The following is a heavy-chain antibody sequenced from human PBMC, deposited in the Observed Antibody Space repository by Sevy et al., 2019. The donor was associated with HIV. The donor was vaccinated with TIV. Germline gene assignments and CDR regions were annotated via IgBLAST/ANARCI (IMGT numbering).Heavy chain of an antibody. CDR1: GFTFSSYE. CDR2: ISNSGTTI. J-gene: IGHJ4*02. Sequence: GGSLRLSCAASGFTFSSYEMNWVRQAPGKGLEWVSYISNSGTTISYSDSVKGRFTISRDNARNSPYLQMNSLRAEDTAVYYCARDLPPSATTVAHFDCWGQGTLVTVSS. CDR3: ARDLPPSATTVAHFDC. D-gene: IGHD4-17*01. V-gene: IGHV3-48*03.